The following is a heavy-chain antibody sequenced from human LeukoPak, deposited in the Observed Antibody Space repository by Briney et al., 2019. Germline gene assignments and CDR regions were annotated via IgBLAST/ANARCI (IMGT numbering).Heavy chain of an antibody. D-gene: IGHD1/OR15-1a*01. Sequence: ASVKVSCKASGYTFTGYYMHWVRQAPGQGLEWMGWINPNSGGTNYAQKFQGRVTMTRDTSISTAHMELSRLRSDDTAVYYCARRLGREQNFDYWGQGTLVTVSS. V-gene: IGHV1-2*02. CDR3: ARRLGREQNFDY. CDR2: INPNSGGT. CDR1: GYTFTGYY. J-gene: IGHJ4*02.